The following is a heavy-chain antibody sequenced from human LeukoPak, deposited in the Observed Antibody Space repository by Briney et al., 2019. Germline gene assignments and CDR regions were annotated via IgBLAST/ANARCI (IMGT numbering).Heavy chain of an antibody. CDR2: ISGYDGDT. Sequence: ASVKVSCKTSGYTFNNYGITWVRQAPGQGPEWMGWISGYDGDTTFAQKFQGRVAMSTDTSTTTAYMEVRSLRSDDSAVYFCARGGRRSGYTESDYWGQGTQVTVSS. D-gene: IGHD2-2*02. J-gene: IGHJ4*02. V-gene: IGHV1-18*01. CDR3: ARGGRRSGYTESDY. CDR1: GYTFNNYG.